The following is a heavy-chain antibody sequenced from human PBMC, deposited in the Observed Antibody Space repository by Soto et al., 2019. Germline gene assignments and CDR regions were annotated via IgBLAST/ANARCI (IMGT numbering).Heavy chain of an antibody. Sequence: ESVGGVVQPGGSLRLSCAASGFIFNSYGMHWVRQAPGKGLEWVSFIYYNGTTDYYADSVKGRFTISRDNSKNTLYMQMNSLRVEDSAIYYCARDRGSSGWCDHWGQGTLVTVSS. CDR3: ARDRGSSGWCDH. V-gene: IGHV3-33*01. D-gene: IGHD3-22*01. CDR2: IYYNGTTD. J-gene: IGHJ5*02. CDR1: GFIFNSYG.